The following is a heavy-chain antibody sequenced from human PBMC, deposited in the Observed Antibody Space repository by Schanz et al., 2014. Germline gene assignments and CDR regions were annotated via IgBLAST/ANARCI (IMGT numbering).Heavy chain of an antibody. CDR2: IGGDASRT. CDR1: GFNFITFA. CDR3: ASAPPLVRGIAGWFGP. J-gene: IGHJ5*02. V-gene: IGHV3-23*04. Sequence: EVHLVESGGGLVQPGGSLRLSCAASGFNFITFAMSWVRQAPGKGPEWVSAIGGDASRTYYADSVKGRFTISRDNSKGPRVPQMNGRRANDPAVYYCASAPPLVRGIAGWFGPWGQGSLVTVSS. D-gene: IGHD3-10*01.